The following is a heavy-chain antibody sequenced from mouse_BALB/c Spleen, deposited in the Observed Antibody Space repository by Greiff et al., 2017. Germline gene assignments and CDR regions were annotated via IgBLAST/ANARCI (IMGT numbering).Heavy chain of an antibody. CDR1: GFTFSSFG. CDR3: AREGDYDCWFAY. J-gene: IGHJ3*01. Sequence: EVKLVESGGGLVQPGGSRKLSCAASGFTFSSFGMHWVRQAPEKGLEWVAYISSGSSTIYYADTVKGRFTISRDNPKNTLFLQMTSLRSEDTAMYYCAREGDYDCWFAYWGQGTLVTVSA. V-gene: IGHV5-17*02. D-gene: IGHD2-4*01. CDR2: ISSGSSTI.